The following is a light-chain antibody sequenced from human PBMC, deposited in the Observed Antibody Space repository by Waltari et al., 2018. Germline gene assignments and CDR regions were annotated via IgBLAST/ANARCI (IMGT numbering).Light chain of an antibody. CDR2: DDI. CDR3: QVWDSNGDHLVL. J-gene: IGLJ3*02. V-gene: IGLV3-21*02. Sequence: SYVVTQPPSVSVAPGQTARITCGGNNIGTKSVHWSQRKPGQAPVLVVYDDIDRPSGISERCSGSNSGNTATLTISRVEAVDEADYYGQVWDSNGDHLVLFGGGTKLTVL. CDR1: NIGTKS.